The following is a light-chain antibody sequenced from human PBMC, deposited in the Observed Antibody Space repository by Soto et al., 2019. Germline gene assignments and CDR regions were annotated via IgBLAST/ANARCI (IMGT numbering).Light chain of an antibody. J-gene: IGKJ2*01. CDR2: DAS. V-gene: IGKV3-20*01. Sequence: SVLTQSPGTLSLSPGEGATLSCRTSQSISSTYLAWYQQRPGQAPRLLIYDASSRATGIPDRFSGSGSGTDFTLTISRLEPEDFAVYYCQQYFGSLYTFGQGTKLEIK. CDR3: QQYFGSLYT. CDR1: QSISSTY.